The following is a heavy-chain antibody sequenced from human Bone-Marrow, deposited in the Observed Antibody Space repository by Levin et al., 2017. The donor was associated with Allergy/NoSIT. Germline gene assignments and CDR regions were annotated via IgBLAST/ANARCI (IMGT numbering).Heavy chain of an antibody. CDR1: GFTFSGYE. Sequence: GESLKISCAASGFTFSGYEMNWVRQAPGKGLEWVSYISRGGDTMSYADSVKGRFIISRDNAKDSLSLQMNSLRAEDTAVYYCVSIGPSAELDYWGQGTLVTVSS. V-gene: IGHV3-48*03. J-gene: IGHJ4*02. CDR3: VSIGPSAELDY. CDR2: ISRGGDTM. D-gene: IGHD5-24*01.